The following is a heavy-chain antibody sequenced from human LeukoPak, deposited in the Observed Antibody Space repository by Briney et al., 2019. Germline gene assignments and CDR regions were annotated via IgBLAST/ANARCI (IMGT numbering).Heavy chain of an antibody. D-gene: IGHD6-19*01. CDR3: ATERQWLVLGWNDAFDI. CDR1: GYTFTDYY. CDR2: VDPEDGET. J-gene: IGHJ3*02. Sequence: GASVKVSCKASGYTFTDYYMHWVQQAPGKGLEWMGRVDPEDGETIYAEKFQGRVTITADTSTDTAYMELSSLRSEDTAVYYCATERQWLVLGWNDAFDIWGQGTMVTVSS. V-gene: IGHV1-69-2*01.